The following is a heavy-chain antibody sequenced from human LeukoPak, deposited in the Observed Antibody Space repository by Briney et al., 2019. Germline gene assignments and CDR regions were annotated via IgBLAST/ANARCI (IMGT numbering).Heavy chain of an antibody. CDR2: ISSSGNTI. CDR1: GFTFSSYE. Sequence: GGSLRLSCAASGFTFSSYEMSWVRQAPGKGLEWVSYISSSGNTIYYADSVKGRFTTSRDNAKNSLYLQMNSLRVEDTAVYYCARDGAARQWRDCWGQGTLVTVSS. V-gene: IGHV3-48*03. D-gene: IGHD6-19*01. CDR3: ARDGAARQWRDC. J-gene: IGHJ4*02.